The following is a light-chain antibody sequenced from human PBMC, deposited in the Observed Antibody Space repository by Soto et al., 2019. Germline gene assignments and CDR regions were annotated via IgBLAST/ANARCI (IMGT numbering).Light chain of an antibody. Sequence: DLQMTHSSSTLSSTIVDIVTITFRASQNINNWLAWYQQKPGTAPKLLIYDASNLESGVPSRFSGSGSGTDFTLTITSLQPEDSATYFCLQDHTYPWTSGQGTKVDIK. CDR1: QNINNW. J-gene: IGKJ1*01. CDR3: LQDHTYPWT. V-gene: IGKV1-5*01. CDR2: DAS.